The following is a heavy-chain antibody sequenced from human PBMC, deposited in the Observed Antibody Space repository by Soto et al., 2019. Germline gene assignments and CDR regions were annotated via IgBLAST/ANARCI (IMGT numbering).Heavy chain of an antibody. CDR3: VRDNNWSFDY. J-gene: IGHJ4*02. V-gene: IGHV3-74*01. CDR1: GFIFSSHW. CDR2: IGPDGSNI. D-gene: IGHD1-1*01. Sequence: GGSLRLSCAASGFIFSSHWMHSVRQAPGKRLVGVSHIGPDGSNIWEADSVQGRFTISRDNARNRLYLQMNSLGDEDTAIYYCVRDNNWSFDYWGQGILVTVSS.